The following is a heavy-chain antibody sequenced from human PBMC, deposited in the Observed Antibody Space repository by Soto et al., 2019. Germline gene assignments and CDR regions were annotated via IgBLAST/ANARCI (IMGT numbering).Heavy chain of an antibody. V-gene: IGHV3-30-3*01. J-gene: IGHJ6*02. CDR3: AGGNALDV. CDR2: ISYDGSNK. Sequence: GGSLRLSCAASGFTFSSYAMHWVRQAPGKGLEWVAVISYDGSNKYYADSVKGRFTISRDNSKNSLYLQMTSLRAEDTAVYYCAGGNALDVWGQGTTVTVSS. CDR1: GFTFSSYA.